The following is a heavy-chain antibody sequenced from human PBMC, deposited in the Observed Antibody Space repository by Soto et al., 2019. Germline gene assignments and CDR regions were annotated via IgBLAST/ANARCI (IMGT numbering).Heavy chain of an antibody. CDR2: INPSGGST. J-gene: IGHJ4*02. Sequence: ASVKVSCKASGYTFTNYGITWVRQAPGQGLEWMGIINPSGGSTSYAQKFQGRVTMTRDTSTSTVYMELSSLRSEDTAVYYCARDFAVTTGGDYWGQGTLVTVSS. CDR3: ARDFAVTTGGDY. CDR1: GYTFTNYG. D-gene: IGHD4-17*01. V-gene: IGHV1-46*03.